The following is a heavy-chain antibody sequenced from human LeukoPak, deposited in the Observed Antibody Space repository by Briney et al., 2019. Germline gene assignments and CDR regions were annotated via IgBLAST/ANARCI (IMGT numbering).Heavy chain of an antibody. CDR3: TKGLGGYSYGRDSPVLAAAGTFLDY. CDR1: GFTFSAYA. CDR2: ISSSGSTI. J-gene: IGHJ4*02. D-gene: IGHD5-18*01. V-gene: IGHV3-48*04. Sequence: PGGSLRLSCAASGFTFSAYAMHWVRQAPGKGLEWVSYISSSGSTIYYADSVKGRFTISRDNAKNSLYLQMNSLRAEDTAVYYCTKGLGGYSYGRDSPVLAAAGTFLDYWGQGTLVTVSS.